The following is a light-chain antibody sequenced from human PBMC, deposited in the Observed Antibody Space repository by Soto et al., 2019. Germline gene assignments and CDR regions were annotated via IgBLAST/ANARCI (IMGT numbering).Light chain of an antibody. J-gene: IGLJ2*01. CDR2: SNN. V-gene: IGLV1-44*01. Sequence: QSVLTQPPSASATPGQRVTISCSGSSSNIGSNTVNWYQQLPGMAPQLLIFSNNQRPSGVPDRFSGSKSGTSASLAITGLQSEDEADYHCAAWDASLNAVVFGGGTKLT. CDR3: AAWDASLNAVV. CDR1: SSNIGSNT.